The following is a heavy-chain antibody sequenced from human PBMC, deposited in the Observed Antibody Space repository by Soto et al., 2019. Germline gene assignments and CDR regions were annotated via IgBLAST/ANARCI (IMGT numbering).Heavy chain of an antibody. D-gene: IGHD2-2*01. Sequence: PAETLSLTCTVSGGSISSGGYYWSWIRQRPGKGLEWIGYIYYSGSTYYNPSLKSRVTISVDTSKNQFSLKLSSVTAADTAVYYCAIRYCISTSCPYYYYGMDVWGQGTTVTVSS. V-gene: IGHV4-31*03. CDR3: AIRYCISTSCPYYYYGMDV. CDR2: IYYSGST. J-gene: IGHJ6*02. CDR1: GGSISSGGYY.